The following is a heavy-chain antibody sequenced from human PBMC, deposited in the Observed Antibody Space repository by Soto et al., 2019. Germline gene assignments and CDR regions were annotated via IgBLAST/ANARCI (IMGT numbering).Heavy chain of an antibody. CDR3: TRQTFPYDFWSGYSTRKNSRVYYYYMDV. Sequence: GGSLRLSCAASGFTFSSYGMHWVRQASGKGLEWVGRIRSKANSYATAYAASVKGRFTISRDDSKNTAYLQMNSLKTEDTAVYYCTRQTFPYDFWSGYSTRKNSRVYYYYMDVWGKGTTVTVSS. D-gene: IGHD3-3*01. V-gene: IGHV3-73*01. J-gene: IGHJ6*03. CDR2: IRSKANSYAT. CDR1: GFTFSSYG.